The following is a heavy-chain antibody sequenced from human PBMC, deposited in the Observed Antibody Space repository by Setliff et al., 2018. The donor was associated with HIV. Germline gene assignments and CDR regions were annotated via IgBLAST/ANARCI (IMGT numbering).Heavy chain of an antibody. CDR2: INIRNGNT. Sequence: AASVKVSCKASGYSFTSSGVSWVRQAPGQGLEWMGWINIRNGNTNYAQKFQGRVTMTTDTSTSTAYMGLRSLRSDDTAVYYCARPRVFDSFDVWGQGTMVTVSS. V-gene: IGHV1-18*01. CDR1: GYSFTSSG. CDR3: ARPRVFDSFDV. J-gene: IGHJ3*01.